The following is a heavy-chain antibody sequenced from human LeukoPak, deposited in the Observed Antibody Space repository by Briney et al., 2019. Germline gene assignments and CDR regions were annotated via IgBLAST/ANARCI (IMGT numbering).Heavy chain of an antibody. D-gene: IGHD6-13*01. V-gene: IGHV1-18*01. CDR2: ISAYNGNT. J-gene: IGHJ4*02. Sequence: ASVKVSCKASGYTFTSYVISWVRQAPGQGLEWMGWISAYNGNTNYAQKLQGRVTMTTDTSTSTAYMELRSLRSDDTAVYYCAREGYSSSWNYFDYWGQGALVTVSS. CDR1: GYTFTSYV. CDR3: AREGYSSSWNYFDY.